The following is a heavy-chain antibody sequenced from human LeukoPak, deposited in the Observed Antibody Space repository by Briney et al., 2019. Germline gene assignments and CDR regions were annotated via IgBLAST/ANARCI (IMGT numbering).Heavy chain of an antibody. D-gene: IGHD3-22*01. V-gene: IGHV4-34*01. CDR2: INHSGST. CDR3: ARGRTYYYDSSGYYPSYYMDV. J-gene: IGHJ6*03. CDR1: GGSFSGYY. Sequence: SETLSLTCAVYGGSFSGYYWSWIRQPPGKGLEWIGEINHSGSTNYNPSLKSRVTISVDTSKNQFSLKLSSVTAADTAVYYCARGRTYYYDSSGYYPSYYMDVWGKGTTVTVS.